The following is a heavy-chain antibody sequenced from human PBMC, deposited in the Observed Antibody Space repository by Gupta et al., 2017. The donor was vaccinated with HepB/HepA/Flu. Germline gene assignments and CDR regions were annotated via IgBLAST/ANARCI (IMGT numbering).Heavy chain of an antibody. V-gene: IGHV4-30-2*01. D-gene: IGHD2-2*01. CDR1: GGSISSGGYT. Sequence: QLQLQESGSGLVKPSQTLSITCAVSGGSISSGGYTWSWIRQPPGKGLEWIGYIYHSGSTYYNPSLKSRVTISVDRSKNQFSLKLSSVTAADTAVYYCARGPRYCSSTSCYGGSFDPWGQGTLVTVSS. J-gene: IGHJ5*02. CDR3: ARGPRYCSSTSCYGGSFDP. CDR2: IYHSGST.